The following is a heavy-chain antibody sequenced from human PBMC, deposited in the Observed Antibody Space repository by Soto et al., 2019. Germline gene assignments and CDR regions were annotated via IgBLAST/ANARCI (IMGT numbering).Heavy chain of an antibody. CDR1: GFTVSTNY. Sequence: GGSLRLSCAASGFTVSTNYMNWVRQAPGKGLEWVSVIYSGGNTYYADSVKGRFTISRDNSKNTLYLQMNSLRAGDTAVYYCASIGYSDSSFAFDFWGQGTMVTVSS. V-gene: IGHV3-53*01. CDR3: ASIGYSDSSFAFDF. J-gene: IGHJ3*01. D-gene: IGHD5-12*01. CDR2: IYSGGNT.